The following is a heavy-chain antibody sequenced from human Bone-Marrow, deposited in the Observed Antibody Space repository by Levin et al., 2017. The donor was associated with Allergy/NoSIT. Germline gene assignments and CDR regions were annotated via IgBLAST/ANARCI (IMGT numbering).Heavy chain of an antibody. D-gene: IGHD3-3*01. V-gene: IGHV1-2*06. CDR3: ARDAKLRFLEWLVGWFDP. Sequence: ASVKVSCKASGYTFTGYYMHWVRQAPGQGLEWMGRINPNSGGTNYAQKFQGRVTMTRDTSISTAYMELSRLRSDDTAVYYCARDAKLRFLEWLVGWFDPWGQGTLVTVSS. J-gene: IGHJ5*02. CDR2: INPNSGGT. CDR1: GYTFTGYY.